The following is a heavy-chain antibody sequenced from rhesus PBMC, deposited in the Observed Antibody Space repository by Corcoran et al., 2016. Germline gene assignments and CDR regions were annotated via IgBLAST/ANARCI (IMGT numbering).Heavy chain of an antibody. Sequence: QLQLQESGPGLVKPSETLSLTCAVSGYSISSGYGWSWIRQPPGKGLEGFGYISYSGSTSYNPSLKSRVTISSDTSRNQFSLKLSSVTAADTAVYYCARGYGGALYYWGHGVLVTVSS. CDR2: ISYSGST. CDR3: ARGYGGALYY. CDR1: GYSISSGYG. D-gene: IGHD1-44*02. V-gene: IGHV4-122*02. J-gene: IGHJ4*01.